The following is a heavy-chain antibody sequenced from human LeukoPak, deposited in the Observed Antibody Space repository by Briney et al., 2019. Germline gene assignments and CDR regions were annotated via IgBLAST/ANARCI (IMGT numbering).Heavy chain of an antibody. D-gene: IGHD4-17*01. J-gene: IGHJ6*02. CDR3: ARKGDYGDATYYYYGMDV. Sequence: GASVTVSCKASGYTFTGYYMHWVRQAPGQGLEWMGWINPNSGGTNYAQKFQGRVTMTRDTSISTAYMELSRLRSDDTAVYYCARKGDYGDATYYYYGMDVWGQGTTVTVSS. CDR1: GYTFTGYY. V-gene: IGHV1-2*02. CDR2: INPNSGGT.